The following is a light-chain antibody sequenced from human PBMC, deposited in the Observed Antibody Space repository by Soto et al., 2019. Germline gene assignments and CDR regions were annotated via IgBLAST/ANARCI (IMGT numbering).Light chain of an antibody. CDR3: CSFAVGSTLV. V-gene: IGLV2-23*02. Sequence: QSALTQPASVSGSPGQSITISCTGTSNDIGGFAFVSWYQQRPDKAPQLLIYEVSNRPSGVSDRFSASKSGNTASLTISGLQTEDEADYFCCSFAVGSTLVFGGGTKLTVL. CDR2: EVS. CDR1: SNDIGGFAF. J-gene: IGLJ2*01.